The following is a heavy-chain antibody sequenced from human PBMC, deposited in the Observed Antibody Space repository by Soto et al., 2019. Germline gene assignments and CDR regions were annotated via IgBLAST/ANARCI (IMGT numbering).Heavy chain of an antibody. CDR1: GGSISSYY. CDR2: IYYSGST. J-gene: IGHJ4*02. Sequence: PSETLSLTCTVSGGSISSYYWSWIRQPPGKGLEWIGYIYYSGSTNYNPSLKSRVTISVDTSKNQFSLKLSSVTAADTAVYYCARDKGIAVAGMAFDYWGQGTLVTVSS. D-gene: IGHD6-19*01. V-gene: IGHV4-59*01. CDR3: ARDKGIAVAGMAFDY.